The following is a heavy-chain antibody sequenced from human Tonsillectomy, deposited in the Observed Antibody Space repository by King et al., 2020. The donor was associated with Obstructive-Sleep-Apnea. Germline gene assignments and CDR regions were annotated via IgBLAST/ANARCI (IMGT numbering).Heavy chain of an antibody. D-gene: IGHD1-1*01. CDR2: VYYSGST. CDR3: ARGTGGYGGDV. CDR1: GGSIISYS. Sequence: VQLQESGPGLVKPSETLSLTCTVSGGSIISYSWTWIRQPPGKGLEWIGHVYYSGSTNYKPSLKSRVTISADTSKNQFSLKLSSVTAADTGVYYCARGTGGYGGDVWGQGTTVTGSS. J-gene: IGHJ6*02. V-gene: IGHV4-59*01.